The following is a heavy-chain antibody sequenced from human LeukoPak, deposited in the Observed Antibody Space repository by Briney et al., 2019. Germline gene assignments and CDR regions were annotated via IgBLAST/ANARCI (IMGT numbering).Heavy chain of an antibody. V-gene: IGHV4-59*12. Sequence: SETLSLTCTVSGGSISSYYWSWVRQPPGKGLEWIGYVSYSGSTDYNPSLKSRVIISIDTSKNQFSLRLSSVTAADTAVYYCARDHIAVAGTDHYGMDVWGQGTTVTVSS. D-gene: IGHD6-19*01. J-gene: IGHJ6*02. CDR1: GGSISSYY. CDR3: ARDHIAVAGTDHYGMDV. CDR2: VSYSGST.